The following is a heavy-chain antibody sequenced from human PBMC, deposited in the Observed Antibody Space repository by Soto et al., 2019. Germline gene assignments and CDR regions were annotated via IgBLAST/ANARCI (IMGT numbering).Heavy chain of an antibody. CDR2: IFHTGSA. V-gene: IGHV4-4*02. CDR3: ARHIAVSGTRGFDH. CDR1: GGSITSNW. J-gene: IGHJ4*02. D-gene: IGHD2-21*01. Sequence: QVQLQESGPGLMKPSGTLSLTCAVSGGSITSNWWSWVRQPPGKGLEWIAEIFHTGSANSNPSLMGRLTISMDKSRNHLSLNLNSVTAADTAVYYCARHIAVSGTRGFDHWGQGTLVTVSS.